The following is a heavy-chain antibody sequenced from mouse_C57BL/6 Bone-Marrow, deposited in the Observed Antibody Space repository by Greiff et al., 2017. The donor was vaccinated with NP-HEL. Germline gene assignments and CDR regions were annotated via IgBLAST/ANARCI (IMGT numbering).Heavy chain of an antibody. Sequence: VQLQQPGAELVRPGSSVKLSCKASGYTFTSYWMHWVKQRPIQGLEWIGNIDPSDSETHYNQKFKDKATLTVDKSSSTAYMQLSSLTSEDSAVYYCARLGLGPEGFAYWGQGTLVTVSA. D-gene: IGHD4-1*01. V-gene: IGHV1-52*01. J-gene: IGHJ3*01. CDR1: GYTFTSYW. CDR2: IDPSDSET. CDR3: ARLGLGPEGFAY.